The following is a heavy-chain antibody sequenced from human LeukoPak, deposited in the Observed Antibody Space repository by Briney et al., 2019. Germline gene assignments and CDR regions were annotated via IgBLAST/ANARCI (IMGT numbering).Heavy chain of an antibody. Sequence: GGSLRLSCAASGFSFSSYSMNWVRQAPGKGLEWVSAISGSGGSTYYADSVKGRFTISRDNSKNTLYLQMNSLRAEDTAVYYCAKSPKYSSGWSNFDYWGQGTLVTVSS. D-gene: IGHD6-19*01. J-gene: IGHJ4*02. CDR1: GFSFSSYS. V-gene: IGHV3-23*01. CDR3: AKSPKYSSGWSNFDY. CDR2: ISGSGGST.